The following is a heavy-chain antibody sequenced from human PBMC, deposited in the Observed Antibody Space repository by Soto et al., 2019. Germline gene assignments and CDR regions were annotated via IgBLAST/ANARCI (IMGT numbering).Heavy chain of an antibody. J-gene: IGHJ1*01. CDR1: GGSISSSSYY. CDR3: ARLGIVGAPQKPEYFQH. CDR2: IYYSGST. Sequence: SETLSLTCTVSGGSISSSSYYWGWIRQPPGKGLEWIGRIYYSGSTYYNPSLKSRVTISVDTSKNQFSLKRSSVTAADTAVYYCARLGIVGAPQKPEYFQHWGQGTLVTVSS. V-gene: IGHV4-39*01. D-gene: IGHD1-26*01.